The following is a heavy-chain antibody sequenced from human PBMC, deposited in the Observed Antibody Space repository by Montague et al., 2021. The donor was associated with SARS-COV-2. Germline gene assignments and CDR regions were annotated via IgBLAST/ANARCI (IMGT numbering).Heavy chain of an antibody. CDR2: IYYMGTT. J-gene: IGHJ1*01. CDR3: ARHDPNYGGRGGNFEH. D-gene: IGHD2-21*01. V-gene: IGHV4-39*01. Sequence: SETLSLTCTVSGGSISNSRSYWGWVRQPPGKGLEYIGSIYYMGTTYYNPSLKSRVTVSSDTSKNQFSLQLSSVTATDTAVYYCARHDPNYGGRGGNFEHWGQGTLAIVSS. CDR1: GGSISNSRSY.